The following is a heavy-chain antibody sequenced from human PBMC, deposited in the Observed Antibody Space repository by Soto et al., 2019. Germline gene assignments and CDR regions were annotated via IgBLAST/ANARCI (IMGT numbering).Heavy chain of an antibody. Sequence: PGGSLRLSCAASGVIFSNAWMNWVRQAPGKGLEWVGRIKSKTGGGTTDYAAPVKGRFTISRDDSKTTLYLQMSSLKTEDTAVYYCTTHYYDSSAFYYLGYWGRGTLVTVSS. CDR3: TTHYYDSSAFYYLGY. D-gene: IGHD3-22*01. J-gene: IGHJ4*02. CDR2: IKSKTGGGTT. V-gene: IGHV3-15*07. CDR1: GVIFSNAW.